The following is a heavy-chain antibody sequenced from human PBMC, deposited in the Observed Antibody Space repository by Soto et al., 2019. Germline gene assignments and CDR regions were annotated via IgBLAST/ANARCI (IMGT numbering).Heavy chain of an antibody. CDR2: INAGNGNT. Sequence: ASVKVSCKASGYTFTSYAMHWVRQAPGQRLEWMGWINAGNGNTKYSQKFQGRVTITKDTSASTAYMELSSLRSEDTAVYYCARAYSSSSPIDYWGQGTLVTVS. J-gene: IGHJ4*02. D-gene: IGHD6-6*01. V-gene: IGHV1-3*01. CDR3: ARAYSSSSPIDY. CDR1: GYTFTSYA.